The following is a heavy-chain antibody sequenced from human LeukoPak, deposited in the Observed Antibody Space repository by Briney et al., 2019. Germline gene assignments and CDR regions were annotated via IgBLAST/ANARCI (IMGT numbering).Heavy chain of an antibody. D-gene: IGHD2-2*01. CDR1: GGTFSSYA. CDR2: IIPIFGTA. Sequence: ASVKVSCKASGGTFSSYAISWVRQAPVQGLEWMGGIIPIFGTANYAQKFQGRVTITTDESTSTAYMELSSLRSEDTAVYYCARGRMTDPYCSSTSCSRWGFDYWGQGTLVTVSS. J-gene: IGHJ4*02. V-gene: IGHV1-69*05. CDR3: ARGRMTDPYCSSTSCSRWGFDY.